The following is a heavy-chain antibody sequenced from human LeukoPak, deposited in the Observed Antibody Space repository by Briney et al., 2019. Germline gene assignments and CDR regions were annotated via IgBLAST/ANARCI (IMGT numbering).Heavy chain of an antibody. CDR2: INSVGSAI. J-gene: IGHJ6*03. V-gene: IGHV3-48*04. CDR3: ARGRGEMATIAPYYYYMDV. Sequence: GGSLRLSCAASGFTFSSFSMSWVRQAPGKGLEWISYINSVGSAIYYADSVKGRFTISRDNAENSLYLQMNSLRAEDTALYYCARGRGEMATIAPYYYYMDVWGKGTTVTVSS. D-gene: IGHD5-24*01. CDR1: GFTFSSFS.